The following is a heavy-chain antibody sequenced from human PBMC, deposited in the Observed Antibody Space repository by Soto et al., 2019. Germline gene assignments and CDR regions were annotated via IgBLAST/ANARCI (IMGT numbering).Heavy chain of an antibody. V-gene: IGHV3-21*01. Sequence: GGSLRLSCAASGFTFSSYSMNWVRQAPGKGLEWVSSISSSSSYIYYADSVKGRFTISRDNAKNSLYLQMNSLRAEDTAVYYCASLYDYIWGSYRPPFDYWGQGTLVTVSS. CDR1: GFTFSSYS. D-gene: IGHD3-16*02. CDR3: ASLYDYIWGSYRPPFDY. J-gene: IGHJ4*02. CDR2: ISSSSSYI.